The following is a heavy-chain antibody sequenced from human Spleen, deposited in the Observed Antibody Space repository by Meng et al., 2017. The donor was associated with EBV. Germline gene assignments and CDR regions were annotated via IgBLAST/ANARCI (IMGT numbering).Heavy chain of an antibody. V-gene: IGHV4-61*01. Sequence: VQRQRWGTGLVKTSETLSLTCTVSGGSVSSGSNFWTWIRPPPGKGLEWIGHIYYSGSTKYHPSLESRVTISADTSKNQFSLKLSSVTAADTAVYYCARYYGANGDFDYWGQGNLVTVSS. D-gene: IGHD4-23*01. CDR2: IYYSGST. CDR3: ARYYGANGDFDY. CDR1: GGSVSSGSNF. J-gene: IGHJ4*02.